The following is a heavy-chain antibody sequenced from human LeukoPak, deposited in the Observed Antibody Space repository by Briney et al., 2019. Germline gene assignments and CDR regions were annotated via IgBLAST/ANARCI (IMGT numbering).Heavy chain of an antibody. Sequence: GRSLRLSCAASGFTFSAPSITCVSQPPGKGLEWVAKINLVRSERLDVDFVKGRFTIYRDNADNSMYLQMNSLRAEETAVYYCGRVIAGAIDYWGEGTLVTVSS. CDR1: GFTFSAPS. CDR2: INLVRSER. CDR3: GRVIAGAIDY. J-gene: IGHJ4*02. D-gene: IGHD6-13*01. V-gene: IGHV3-7*01.